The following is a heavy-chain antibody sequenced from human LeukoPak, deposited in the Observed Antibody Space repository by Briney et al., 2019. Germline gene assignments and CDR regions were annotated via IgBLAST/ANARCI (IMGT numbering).Heavy chain of an antibody. CDR2: ISGSGGST. Sequence: PGRSLRLSCAASGFTFSSYAMSWVRQAPGKGLEWVSAISGSGGSTYYADSVKGRFTISRDNSKNTLYLQMNSLRAEDTAVYYCAKEDTISSSWYRGAFDYWGQGTLVTVSS. CDR1: GFTFSSYA. J-gene: IGHJ4*02. V-gene: IGHV3-23*01. CDR3: AKEDTISSSWYRGAFDY. D-gene: IGHD6-13*01.